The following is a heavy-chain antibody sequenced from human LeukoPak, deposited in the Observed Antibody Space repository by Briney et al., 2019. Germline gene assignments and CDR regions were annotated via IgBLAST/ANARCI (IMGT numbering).Heavy chain of an antibody. CDR2: ITSSSSNI. V-gene: IGHV3-48*04. CDR1: GFTFSTYS. CDR3: ASAPTGRDGNNYAF. D-gene: IGHD5-24*01. Sequence: PGGSLRLSCAASGFTFSTYSMNWVRQAPGEGLEWVSYITSSSSNIYYAHSVKGRFTISRDNAKNSLYLQMNNLRAEDTAVYYRASAPTGRDGNNYAFWGQGTLVTVSS. J-gene: IGHJ4*02.